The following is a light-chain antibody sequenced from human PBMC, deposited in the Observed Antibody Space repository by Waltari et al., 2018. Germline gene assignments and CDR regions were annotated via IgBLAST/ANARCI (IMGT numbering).Light chain of an antibody. J-gene: IGLJ3*02. V-gene: IGLV1-40*01. CDR1: SSHIGAGYD. CDR2: GNS. Sequence: QSVLTQPPSVSGAPGQRVTISCTGSSSHIGAGYDVHWYQQLPGTAPKLLTYGNSNRPAGVPDRVSGSKSGTSASLAITGLQAEDEAEDYGQSYDSSLSGWVFGGGTKLTVL. CDR3: QSYDSSLSGWV.